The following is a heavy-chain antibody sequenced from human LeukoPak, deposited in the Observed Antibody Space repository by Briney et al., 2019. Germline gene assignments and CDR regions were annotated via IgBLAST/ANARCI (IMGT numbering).Heavy chain of an antibody. V-gene: IGHV4-34*01. CDR1: GFTFSSYE. D-gene: IGHD7-27*01. CDR3: ARPNWAYYFDY. Sequence: GSLRLSCAASGFTFSSYEMNWVRQPPGKGLEWIGEINHSGSTNYNPSLKSRVTISVDTSKNQFSLKLSSVTAADTAVYYCARPNWAYYFDYWGQGTLVTVSS. J-gene: IGHJ4*02. CDR2: INHSGST.